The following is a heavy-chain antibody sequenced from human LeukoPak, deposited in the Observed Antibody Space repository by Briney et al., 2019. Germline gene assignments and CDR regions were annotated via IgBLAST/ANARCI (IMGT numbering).Heavy chain of an antibody. CDR3: ARGRIAVAAGPVWFDP. J-gene: IGHJ5*02. V-gene: IGHV4-34*01. D-gene: IGHD6-19*01. Sequence: SETLSLTCAVYGGSFSGYYWSWIRQPPGKGLEWIGEINHSGSTNYNPSLKSRATISVDTSKNQFSLKLSSVTAADTAVYYCARGRIAVAAGPVWFDPWGQGTLVTVSS. CDR2: INHSGST. CDR1: GGSFSGYY.